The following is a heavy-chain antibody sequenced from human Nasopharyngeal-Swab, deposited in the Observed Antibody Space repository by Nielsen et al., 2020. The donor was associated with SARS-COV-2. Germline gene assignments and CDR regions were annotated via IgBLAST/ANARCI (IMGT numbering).Heavy chain of an antibody. J-gene: IGHJ6*02. V-gene: IGHV1-24*01. CDR3: ATCAAVAGTPISYYYYYVMDV. D-gene: IGHD6-19*01. CDR1: GYTLTELS. CDR2: FDPEDGET. Sequence: ASVKVSCKVSGYTLTELSMHWVRQAPGKGLDWMGGFDPEDGETIYAQKFQGRVTMTEDTSTDTAYMELSSLRSKATAVYYCATCAAVAGTPISYYYYYVMDVWGQGTTVTVSS.